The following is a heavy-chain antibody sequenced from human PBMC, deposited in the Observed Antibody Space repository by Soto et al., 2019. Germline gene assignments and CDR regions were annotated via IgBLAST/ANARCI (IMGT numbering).Heavy chain of an antibody. Sequence: VQLQESGPGLVRPSGTLSLTCAVSGGSISSGPWWSWVRQPPGKGLEGIGEIYHSGTTNYNPSLKSRVTMSVVPSKNLFSLTLDSVTAADTAFYYCARDQGSHPGDWGQGTLVSVSS. J-gene: IGHJ4*02. CDR2: IYHSGTT. CDR3: ARDQGSHPGD. D-gene: IGHD6-13*01. CDR1: GGSISSGPW. V-gene: IGHV4-4*02.